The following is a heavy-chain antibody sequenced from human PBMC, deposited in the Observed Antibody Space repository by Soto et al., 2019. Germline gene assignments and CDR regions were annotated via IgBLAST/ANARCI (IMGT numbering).Heavy chain of an antibody. CDR1: GYSISSGYY. J-gene: IGHJ4*02. D-gene: IGHD2-15*01. CDR2: IYYTGST. Sequence: SETLSLTCSVSGYSISSGYYWSWIRQPPGKGLEWIGFIYYTGSTKYNLSLRSRVTMSVDTAKNQFSLQLNSVTAADTAVYFCAKYRRTDAEGYTFDYWGQGALVTVSS. V-gene: IGHV4-61*01. CDR3: AKYRRTDAEGYTFDY.